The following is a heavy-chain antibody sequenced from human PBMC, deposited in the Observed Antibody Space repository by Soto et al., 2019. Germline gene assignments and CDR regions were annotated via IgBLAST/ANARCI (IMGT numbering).Heavy chain of an antibody. CDR2: ISAYNGNT. D-gene: IGHD6-19*01. Sequence: QVQLVQSGAEVKKPGASVKVSCKASGYTFTSYGISWVRQAPGQGLEWMGWISAYNGNTNYAQELQGRVTKTTDPSTSTAYMEPRSLSSDDTAVYYCASLAGGFDYWGQGTLVTVSS. V-gene: IGHV1-18*01. J-gene: IGHJ4*02. CDR1: GYTFTSYG. CDR3: ASLAGGFDY.